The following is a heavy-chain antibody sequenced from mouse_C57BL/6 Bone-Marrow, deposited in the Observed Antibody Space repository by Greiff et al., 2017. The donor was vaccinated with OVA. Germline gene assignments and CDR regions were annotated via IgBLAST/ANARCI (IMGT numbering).Heavy chain of an antibody. D-gene: IGHD1-1*02. V-gene: IGHV1-59*01. CDR2: IDPSDSYT. CDR1: GYTFTSYW. J-gene: IGHJ4*01. Sequence: VQLQQPGAELVRPGTSVKLSCKASGYTFTSYWMHWVKQRPGQGLEWIGVIDPSDSYTNYNQKFKGKATLTVDKSSSTAYMQLSSLTSEDSAVYDCARGGCYDAMDYWGQGTSVTVSS. CDR3: ARGGCYDAMDY.